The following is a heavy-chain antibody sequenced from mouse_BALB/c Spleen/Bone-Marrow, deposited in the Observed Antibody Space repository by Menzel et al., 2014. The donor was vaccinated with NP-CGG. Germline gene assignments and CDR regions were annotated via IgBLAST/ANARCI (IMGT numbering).Heavy chain of an antibody. D-gene: IGHD1-1*01. Sequence: EVKLLESGAELVKPGASVKLSCTASGFNIKDTYMHWVKQRPEQGLEWIGRIDPANGNTKYDPKFQGKATITADTSSNTAYLRLSSLTSEDTAVYYCASYYYGSSPFAYWGQGTLVTVSA. CDR2: IDPANGNT. CDR3: ASYYYGSSPFAY. CDR1: GFNIKDTY. V-gene: IGHV14-3*02. J-gene: IGHJ3*01.